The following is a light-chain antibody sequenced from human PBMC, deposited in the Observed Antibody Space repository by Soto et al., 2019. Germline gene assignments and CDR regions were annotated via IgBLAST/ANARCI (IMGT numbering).Light chain of an antibody. CDR3: QQYNNWWT. Sequence: EIVMTQSPATLSVSPGERATLSCRASQSINSNLAWYQQKPGQTPRLLIYGASTRATGIPARFSGSGSGTDFTLTISSLQSEDFAGYYCQQYNNWWTFGQGTKGEIK. V-gene: IGKV3-15*01. J-gene: IGKJ1*01. CDR1: QSINSN. CDR2: GAS.